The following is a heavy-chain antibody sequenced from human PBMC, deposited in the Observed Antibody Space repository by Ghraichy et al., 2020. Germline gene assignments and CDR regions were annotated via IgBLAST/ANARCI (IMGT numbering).Heavy chain of an antibody. J-gene: IGHJ4*02. D-gene: IGHD6-6*01. V-gene: IGHV3-30*02. CDR3: AKLTVSSGAGGY. Sequence: GVSLRLSCAASGFTFSSYGMHWVRQAPGKGLEWVAFIRYDGSNKYYADSVKGRFTISRDNSKNTLYLQMNSLRAEDTAVYYCAKLTVSSGAGGYWGQGTLVTVSS. CDR2: IRYDGSNK. CDR1: GFTFSSYG.